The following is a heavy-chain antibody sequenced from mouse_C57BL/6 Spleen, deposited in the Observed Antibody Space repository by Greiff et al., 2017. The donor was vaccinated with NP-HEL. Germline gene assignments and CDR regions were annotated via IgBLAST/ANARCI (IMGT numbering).Heavy chain of an antibody. D-gene: IGHD2-5*01. V-gene: IGHV5-17*01. CDR3: ARAYSRYVDYYDMDD. CDR2: ISSGSSTI. CDR1: GFTFSDYG. J-gene: IGHJ4*01. Sequence: EVHLVESGGGLVKPGGSLKLSCAASGFTFSDYGMHWVRQAPEKGLEWVAYISSGSSTIYYADTVKGRFTISRDNAKNTLFLQMTSLRSEDTAMYYCARAYSRYVDYYDMDDWGQGTSVTVSS.